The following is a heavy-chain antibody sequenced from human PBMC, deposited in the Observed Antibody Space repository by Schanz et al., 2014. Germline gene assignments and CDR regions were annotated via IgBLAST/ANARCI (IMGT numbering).Heavy chain of an antibody. Sequence: VQLVESGGGLVQPGGSLRLSCAASGFTFSSYWMHWVRQAPGKGLEWVGVISYDGSKKSYADSVKGRFTISRDNAKNSLFLQMNSLRAEDTAVYYCAKDGPGGSGSYSADGGMDVWGQGTTVTVSS. J-gene: IGHJ6*02. CDR1: GFTFSSYW. V-gene: IGHV3-30*18. CDR2: ISYDGSKK. D-gene: IGHD3-10*01. CDR3: AKDGPGGSGSYSADGGMDV.